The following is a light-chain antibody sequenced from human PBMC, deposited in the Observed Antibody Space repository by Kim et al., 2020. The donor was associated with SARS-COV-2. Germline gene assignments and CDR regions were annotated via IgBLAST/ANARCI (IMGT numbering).Light chain of an antibody. Sequence: GPSVTISCTGTSSDVGGYNYVSWYQQHPGKAPKLMIYEVSKRPSGVPDRFSGSKSGNTASLTVSGLQAEDEADYYCSSYAGSHNLVFGGGTKLTVL. CDR1: SSDVGGYNY. V-gene: IGLV2-8*01. J-gene: IGLJ2*01. CDR2: EVS. CDR3: SSYAGSHNLV.